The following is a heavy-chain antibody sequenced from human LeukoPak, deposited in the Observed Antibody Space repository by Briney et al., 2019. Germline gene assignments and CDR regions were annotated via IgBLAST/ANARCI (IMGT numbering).Heavy chain of an antibody. D-gene: IGHD3-10*01. Sequence: SVKVSRKASGGTFSSYAISWVRQAPGQGLGWMGGIIPIFGTANYAQKFQGRVTITADESTSTAYMELSSLRSEDTAVYYCARLDYGSGSRFDYWGQGTLVTVSS. CDR2: IIPIFGTA. J-gene: IGHJ4*02. V-gene: IGHV1-69*01. CDR1: GGTFSSYA. CDR3: ARLDYGSGSRFDY.